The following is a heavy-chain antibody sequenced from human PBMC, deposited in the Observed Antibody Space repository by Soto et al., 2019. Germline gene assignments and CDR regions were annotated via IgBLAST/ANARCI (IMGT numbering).Heavy chain of an antibody. CDR1: GFTFSNAW. Sequence: EVQLVESGGGLVKPGGSLRLSCAASGFTFSNAWMSWVRQAPGKGLEWVGRIKSKTDGGTTDYAAPVKGRFTISRDDSKNTLYLQMNSLKTEDTAVYYCTTDPVTIFGVVIVYYYGMDVWGQGTTGTVSS. D-gene: IGHD3-3*01. J-gene: IGHJ6*02. V-gene: IGHV3-15*01. CDR3: TTDPVTIFGVVIVYYYGMDV. CDR2: IKSKTDGGTT.